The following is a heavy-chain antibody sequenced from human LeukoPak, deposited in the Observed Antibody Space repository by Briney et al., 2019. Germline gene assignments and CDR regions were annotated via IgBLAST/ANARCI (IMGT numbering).Heavy chain of an antibody. J-gene: IGHJ6*02. CDR1: GYTFSDYY. V-gene: IGHV1-2*02. CDR3: ATLPPGLAHLLYPNYRRMDA. D-gene: IGHD3-16*01. Sequence: ASVKVSCKASGYTFSDYYMHWVRQAPGQGLEWMGWVNPKSGGTNYARSFQGRISLTTDTTISTAYLDLSRLTSDDTAVYYCATLPPGLAHLLYPNYRRMDAWGQGTTVTVSS. CDR2: VNPKSGGT.